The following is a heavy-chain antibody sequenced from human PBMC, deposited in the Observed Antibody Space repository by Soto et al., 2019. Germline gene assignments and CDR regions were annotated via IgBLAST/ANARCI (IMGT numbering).Heavy chain of an antibody. V-gene: IGHV3-49*03. CDR3: TGLYSYGHPPCCMDF. J-gene: IGHJ6*02. D-gene: IGHD5-18*01. Sequence: GGSLRLSCTASGFTFGDYAMSWFRQAPGKGLEWVGFIRSKAYGGTTEYAASVKGRFTISRDDSKSIAYLQMNSLKTEDTAVYYCTGLYSYGHPPCCMDFSDQATMVTVSS. CDR2: IRSKAYGGTT. CDR1: GFTFGDYA.